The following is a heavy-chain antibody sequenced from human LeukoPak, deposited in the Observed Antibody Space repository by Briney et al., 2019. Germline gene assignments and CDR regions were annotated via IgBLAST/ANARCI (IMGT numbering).Heavy chain of an antibody. D-gene: IGHD6-13*01. CDR2: ISWNSGSI. Sequence: AGGSLRLSCAASGFTFDDYAMPWVRQAPGKGLEWVLGISWNSGSIGYADSVKGRFTISRDNAKNSLYLQMNSLRAEDTALYYCARVYYYYGMDVRGQGTTVTVSS. CDR1: GFTFDDYA. CDR3: ARVYYYYGMDV. J-gene: IGHJ6*02. V-gene: IGHV3-9*01.